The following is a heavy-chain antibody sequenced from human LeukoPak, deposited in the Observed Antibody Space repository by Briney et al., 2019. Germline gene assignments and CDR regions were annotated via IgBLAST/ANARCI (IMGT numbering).Heavy chain of an antibody. J-gene: IGHJ4*02. CDR3: AGRPDTSMVAIFDY. D-gene: IGHD5-18*01. V-gene: IGHV1-2*02. CDR1: GYTFTGYY. CDR2: INPSSGGT. Sequence: GASVKVSCKASGYTFTGYYVHWVRQAPGQGLEWMGWINPSSGGTNYAQKFQGRVTMTGDTSISTAYMELSRLSFDDAAVYFCAGRPDTSMVAIFDYWGQGTLVTISS.